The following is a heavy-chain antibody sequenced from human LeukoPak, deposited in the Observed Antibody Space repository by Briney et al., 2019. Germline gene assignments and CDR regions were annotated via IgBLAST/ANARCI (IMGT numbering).Heavy chain of an antibody. Sequence: VASVKVSCKASGYTFTGYYMHWVRQAPGQGLEWMGWINPNSGGTNYAQKFQGRVTMTRDTSISTAYMELSRLRSDDTAVYYCARERKGSYYILFDYWGQGTLVTVSS. CDR3: ARERKGSYYILFDY. D-gene: IGHD1-26*01. CDR1: GYTFTGYY. CDR2: INPNSGGT. J-gene: IGHJ4*02. V-gene: IGHV1-2*02.